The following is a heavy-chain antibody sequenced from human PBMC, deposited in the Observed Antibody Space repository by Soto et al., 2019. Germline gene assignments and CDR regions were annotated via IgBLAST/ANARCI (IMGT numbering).Heavy chain of an antibody. Sequence: SETLSLTCAVSGGSISCGGYSWSWIRQPPGKGLEWIGHIYHSGSTYYNPSLKSRVTISVDRSKNQFSLKLSSVTAADTAVYYCARLRKYYYDSSGYYHQIHFDYWGQGTLVTVSS. CDR1: GGSISCGGYS. V-gene: IGHV4-30-2*01. CDR2: IYHSGST. D-gene: IGHD3-22*01. CDR3: ARLRKYYYDSSGYYHQIHFDY. J-gene: IGHJ4*02.